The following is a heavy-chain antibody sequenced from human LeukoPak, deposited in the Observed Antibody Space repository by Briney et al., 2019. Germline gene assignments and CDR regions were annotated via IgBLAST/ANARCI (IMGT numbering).Heavy chain of an antibody. CDR1: GGSISSGSYY. CDR3: ARDYGDYAGD. D-gene: IGHD4-17*01. J-gene: IGHJ4*02. CDR2: IYTSGST. V-gene: IGHV4-61*02. Sequence: SSQTLSLTCIVSGGSISSGSYYWSWIRQPAGKGLEWIGRIYTSGSTNYNPSLKSRVTISVDTSKNQFSLKLSSVTAADTAVYYCARDYGDYAGDWGQGTLVTVSS.